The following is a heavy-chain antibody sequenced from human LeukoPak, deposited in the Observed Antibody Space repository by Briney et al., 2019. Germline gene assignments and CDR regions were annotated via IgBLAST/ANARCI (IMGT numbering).Heavy chain of an antibody. Sequence: PSETLSLTCAVPGYSISSGYYWGWIRQPPGKGLEWIGSMSHNRGTYYNPSLKSRVTISMDTYKNQFSLRLSSVTAADTAVYYCASYYASGVSAYNYYGMDVWGKGTTVTVSS. CDR3: ASYYASGVSAYNYYGMDV. D-gene: IGHD3-10*01. CDR1: GYSISSGYY. J-gene: IGHJ6*04. V-gene: IGHV4-38-2*01. CDR2: MSHNRGT.